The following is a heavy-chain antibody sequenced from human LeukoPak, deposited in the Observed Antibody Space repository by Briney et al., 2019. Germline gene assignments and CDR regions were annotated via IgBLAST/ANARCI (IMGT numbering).Heavy chain of an antibody. Sequence: PGGSLRLSCVGSELTFSAYAMSWVRQTPGKGLEWVSGISGNGANTDSADSVEGRFTISRDNSKDTLYLETTNLRAEDAAVYDCVARNGYHYAFDYWGQGTQVVVSS. J-gene: IGHJ4*02. D-gene: IGHD3-10*01. CDR2: ISGNGANT. CDR3: VARNGYHYAFDY. CDR1: ELTFSAYA. V-gene: IGHV3-23*01.